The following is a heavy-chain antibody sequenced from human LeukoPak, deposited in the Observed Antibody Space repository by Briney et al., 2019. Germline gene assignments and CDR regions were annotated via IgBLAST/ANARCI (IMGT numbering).Heavy chain of an antibody. J-gene: IGHJ6*03. CDR2: IYYSGST. V-gene: IGHV4-39*07. CDR1: GGSISSSSYY. D-gene: IGHD3-10*01. CDR3: AREGSDYYGSGSYYRSYYYYMDV. Sequence: PSETLSLTCTVSGGSISSSSYYWGWIRQPPGKGLEWIGSIYYSGSTYYNPSLKSRVTISVDTSKNQFSLKLSSVTAADTAVYYCAREGSDYYGSGSYYRSYYYYMDVWGKGTTVTISS.